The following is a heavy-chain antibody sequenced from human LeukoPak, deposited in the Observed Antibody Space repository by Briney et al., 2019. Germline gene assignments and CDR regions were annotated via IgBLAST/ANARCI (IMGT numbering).Heavy chain of an antibody. CDR2: INHSGST. V-gene: IGHV4-34*01. J-gene: IGHJ5*02. D-gene: IGHD2-15*01. CDR1: DGSFSGYY. Sequence: PSETLSLTCAVYDGSFSGYYWTWIRQPPGKGPEWIGEINHSGSTNYNPSLKSRVTISIDTSKNQFSLKLSSVTAADTAVYYCARGEVVVVVAATLMYNWFDPWGQGTLVTVSS. CDR3: ARGEVVVVVAATLMYNWFDP.